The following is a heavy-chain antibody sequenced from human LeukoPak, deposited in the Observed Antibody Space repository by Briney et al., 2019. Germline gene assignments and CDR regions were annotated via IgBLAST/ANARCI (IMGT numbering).Heavy chain of an antibody. CDR3: ARDRYYGLGSHPEGGGMDV. Sequence: ASVKVSCKASGYTFIGITWVRQAPGQGLEWMGWIIVRDGNTEYAQKFQDRVTMTTDTSTTTAYMELTSLRSDDTAMYYCARDRYYGLGSHPEGGGMDVWGQGTTVTVSS. CDR1: GYTFIG. CDR2: IIVRDGNT. V-gene: IGHV1-18*01. J-gene: IGHJ6*02. D-gene: IGHD3-10*01.